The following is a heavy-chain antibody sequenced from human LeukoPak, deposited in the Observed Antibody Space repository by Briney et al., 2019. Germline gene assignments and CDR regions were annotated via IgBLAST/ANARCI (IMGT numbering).Heavy chain of an antibody. V-gene: IGHV3-66*01. CDR1: GFIFSSYV. J-gene: IGHJ4*02. CDR2: IYSGGSR. CDR3: ARDRSIAARLVY. Sequence: GGSLRLSCAASGFIFSSYVMSWVRQAPGKGLEWVSVIYSGGSRYYADSVKGRFTISRDNAKNSLYLQMNSLRAEDTAVYYCARDRSIAARLVYWGQGTLVTVSS. D-gene: IGHD6-6*01.